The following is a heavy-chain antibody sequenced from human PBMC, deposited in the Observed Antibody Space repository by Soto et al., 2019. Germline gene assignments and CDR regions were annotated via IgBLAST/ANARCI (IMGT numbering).Heavy chain of an antibody. V-gene: IGHV5-51*01. CDR1: GYSFATYW. CDR2: IYPGDSDI. CDR3: AXRRGSGNDYYYNYGMDV. D-gene: IGHD1-26*01. J-gene: IGHJ6*02. Sequence: PGDSLKISCKASGYSFATYWIGWVRQMPGKGLEWMGIIYPGDSDIRYSPSFEGQVTISADKSISTAYLQWGSLKASDTAMYYCAXRRGSGNDYYYNYGMDVWGQGTTVTVSS.